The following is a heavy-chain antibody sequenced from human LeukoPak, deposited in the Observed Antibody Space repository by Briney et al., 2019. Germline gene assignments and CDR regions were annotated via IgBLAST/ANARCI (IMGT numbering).Heavy chain of an antibody. CDR3: AARSSGNPYF. Sequence: GGSLRLSCAASGFTFGDYYMSWIRQAPGKGLEWVSYISSSSSYTNYADSVKGRFTISRDNAKNSLYLQMNSLRVEDTAVYYCAARSSGNPYFWGQGTLVTVSS. V-gene: IGHV3-11*03. D-gene: IGHD1-26*01. CDR2: ISSSSSYT. J-gene: IGHJ4*02. CDR1: GFTFGDYY.